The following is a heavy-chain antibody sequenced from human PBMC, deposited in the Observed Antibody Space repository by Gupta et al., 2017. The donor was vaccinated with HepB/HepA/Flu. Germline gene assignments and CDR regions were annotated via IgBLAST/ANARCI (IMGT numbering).Heavy chain of an antibody. J-gene: IGHJ4*02. Sequence: EVQLVESGGGLVKPGGSLRLSCAASGFTFSNYNMNWVRQAPGKGLEWVSSIRGRRSDIFYADSVKGRFTISRDNAKKSMYVQMNSLRAEDTAGDYCVRAGVYWGQGTLVTVSS. CDR1: GFTFSNYN. V-gene: IGHV3-21*01. CDR2: IRGRRSDI. CDR3: VRAGVY. D-gene: IGHD3-10*01.